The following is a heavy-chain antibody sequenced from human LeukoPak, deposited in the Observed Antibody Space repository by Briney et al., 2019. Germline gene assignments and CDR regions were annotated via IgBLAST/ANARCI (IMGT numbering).Heavy chain of an antibody. CDR3: ARGSPSGASFFSF. CDR1: GGSFSSHY. V-gene: IGHV4-4*07. Sequence: SETLSLTCTVSGGSFSSHYWTWIRQSAGKGLEWLGRIYTSGTTHFHPFFESRLSMSVDTSKAQFSLNLTSVTAADTAVYYCARGSPSGASFFSFWGQGTLVTVSS. CDR2: IYTSGTT. D-gene: IGHD1-26*01. J-gene: IGHJ4*02.